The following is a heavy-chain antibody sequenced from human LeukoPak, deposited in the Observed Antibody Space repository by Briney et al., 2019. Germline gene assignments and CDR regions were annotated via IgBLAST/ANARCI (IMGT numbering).Heavy chain of an antibody. CDR1: GFSFITYA. V-gene: IGHV3-23*01. CDR3: AKLTREYCSSTSCPNWFDT. Sequence: GGSLRLSCSASGFSFITYAMTWVRQAPGKGLEWVSALSASGGTTYYADSVKGRFTTSRDNSKNTLYLQMNSLRAEDTAVYYCAKLTREYCSSTSCPNWFDTWGQGTLVTVSS. D-gene: IGHD2-2*01. CDR2: LSASGGTT. J-gene: IGHJ5*02.